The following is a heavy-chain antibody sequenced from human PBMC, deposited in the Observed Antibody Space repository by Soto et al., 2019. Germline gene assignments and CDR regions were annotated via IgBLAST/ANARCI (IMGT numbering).Heavy chain of an antibody. D-gene: IGHD6-6*01. CDR3: ARASSIAARLFDY. V-gene: IGHV1-2*04. J-gene: IGHJ4*02. CDR2: INPNSGGT. CDR1: GYTFTDYY. Sequence: VASVKVSCKASGYTFTDYYMHWVRRAPGQGLEWMGWINPNSGGTNYAQKFQGWVTMTRDTSISTAYMELSRLRSDDTAVYYCARASSIAARLFDYWGQGTLVTVSS.